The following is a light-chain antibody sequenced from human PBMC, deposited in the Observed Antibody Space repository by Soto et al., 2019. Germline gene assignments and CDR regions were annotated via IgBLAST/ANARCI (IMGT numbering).Light chain of an antibody. CDR3: QSYDSSLSGLWV. CDR1: TSDIGSYDY. CDR2: EVS. V-gene: IGLV2-14*01. Sequence: QSALTQPASVSGSPGESITISCTGTTSDIGSYDYVSWYQHRPGKAPKLIVFEVSNRPPGVSNRFSGSKSGSTASLAITGLQAEDEADYYCQSYDSSLSGLWVFGGGTKLTVL. J-gene: IGLJ3*02.